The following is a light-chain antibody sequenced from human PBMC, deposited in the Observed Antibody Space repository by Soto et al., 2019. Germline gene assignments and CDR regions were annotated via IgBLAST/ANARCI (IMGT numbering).Light chain of an antibody. CDR1: SSDVGGYNY. Sequence: QSVLTQPASVSGSPGQSITISCTGTSSDVGGYNYVSWYQQHPGKAPKLMIYEVSNRPSGVSNRFSGSKSGNTASLTISGLQGEDEADYYCSSYTSSSIAYVFGTGNKVTVL. V-gene: IGLV2-14*01. CDR3: SSYTSSSIAYV. J-gene: IGLJ1*01. CDR2: EVS.